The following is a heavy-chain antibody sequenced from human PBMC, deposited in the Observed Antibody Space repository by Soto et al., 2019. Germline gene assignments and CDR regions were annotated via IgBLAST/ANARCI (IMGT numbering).Heavy chain of an antibody. V-gene: IGHV4-30-2*01. CDR2: IYHSGST. J-gene: IGHJ4*02. Sequence: QLQLQESGSGLVKPSQTLSLTCAVSGGSISSGGYSWSRIRQPPGKGLEWIGYIYHSGSTYYNPSLKSRVTISVDRSKNQFSLKLSSVTAADTAVYYGARSLVVVAATPGYWGQGTLVTVSS. CDR1: GGSISSGGYS. D-gene: IGHD2-15*01. CDR3: ARSLVVVAATPGY.